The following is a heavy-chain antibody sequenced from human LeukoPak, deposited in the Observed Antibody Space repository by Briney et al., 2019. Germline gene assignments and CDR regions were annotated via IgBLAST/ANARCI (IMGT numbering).Heavy chain of an antibody. CDR3: ASMKGVGATIYY. CDR2: LNQDGSEK. J-gene: IGHJ4*02. Sequence: PGGSLRLSCAASGFTVSSNYMIWVRQAPGKGLEWVANLNQDGSEKYYVHSGKGRFTISRDNAKNSLYLQMNSLRAEDTALYYCASMKGVGATIYYWGQGTLVTVSS. CDR1: GFTVSSNY. V-gene: IGHV3-7*03. D-gene: IGHD1-26*01.